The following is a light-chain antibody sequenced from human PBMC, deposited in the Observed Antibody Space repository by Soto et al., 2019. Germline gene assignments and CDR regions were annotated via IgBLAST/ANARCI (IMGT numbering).Light chain of an antibody. J-gene: IGLJ2*01. V-gene: IGLV2-8*01. Sequence: QSALTQPPSASGSPGQSVTISCTGTSSDVGGYNYVSRYQQHPGKAPKLMISEVSKRPSGVPDRFSGSKSGNTASLTVSGLQAEDEADYYCSSFAGNNNLVFGGGTKVIVL. CDR2: EVS. CDR3: SSFAGNNNLV. CDR1: SSDVGGYNY.